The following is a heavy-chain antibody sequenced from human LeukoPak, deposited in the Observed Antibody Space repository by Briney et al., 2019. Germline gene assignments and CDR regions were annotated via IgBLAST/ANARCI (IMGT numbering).Heavy chain of an antibody. J-gene: IGHJ4*02. V-gene: IGHV1-2*02. Sequence: ASVKVSCKTSGYTFTDYYLHWVRQAPGQRLKWMRWINPDTGGSFSAQKFQGRVTMTRDTSISTAYMELSRLTSDDTAVYYCARGTPNSYGSPLYTFDYWGQGTLVSVSS. CDR3: ARGTPNSYGSPLYTFDY. CDR1: GYTFTDYY. D-gene: IGHD5-18*01. CDR2: INPDTGGS.